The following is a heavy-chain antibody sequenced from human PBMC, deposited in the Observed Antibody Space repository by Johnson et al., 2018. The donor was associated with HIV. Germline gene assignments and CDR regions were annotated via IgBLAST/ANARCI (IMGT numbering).Heavy chain of an antibody. CDR3: ASEYSSSSQPNAFDI. Sequence: VQLVESGGGVVRPGGSLRLSCAASGFTFDDYDMSWVRQGPGRVLEWVSGINWNSGNIAYADSVKGRFTISRDNARNSLYLQMNSLRAEDTAVYYCASEYSSSSQPNAFDIWGQGTMVTVSS. CDR1: GFTFDDYD. V-gene: IGHV3-20*04. D-gene: IGHD6-6*01. CDR2: INWNSGNI. J-gene: IGHJ3*02.